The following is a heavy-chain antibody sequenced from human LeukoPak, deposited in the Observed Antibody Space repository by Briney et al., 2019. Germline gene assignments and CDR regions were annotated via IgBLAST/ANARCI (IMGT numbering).Heavy chain of an antibody. Sequence: ASVKVSCKASGYTFTSYYMHWVRQAPGQGLEWMGIINPSGGSTSYAQKFQGRVTITRDTSTSTVYMELSSLRSEDTAVYYCARDRQYCSSTSCYRNWFDPWGQGTLVTVSS. D-gene: IGHD2-2*02. V-gene: IGHV1-46*01. CDR3: ARDRQYCSSTSCYRNWFDP. CDR1: GYTFTSYY. CDR2: INPSGGST. J-gene: IGHJ5*02.